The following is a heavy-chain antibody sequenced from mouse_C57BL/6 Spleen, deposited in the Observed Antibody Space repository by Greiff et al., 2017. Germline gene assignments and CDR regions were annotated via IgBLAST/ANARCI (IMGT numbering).Heavy chain of an antibody. CDR1: GYTFTSYW. Sequence: VKLQQSGAELAKPGASVKLSCKASGYTFTSYWMHWVKQRPGQGLEWIGYINPSSGYTKYNQKFKDKDTLTADKSSSTAYMQLSSLTYEDYAVYYCARDTVGMTTGVGPFDDWGQGTTLTVSA. CDR3: ARDTVGMTTGVGPFDD. V-gene: IGHV1-7*01. CDR2: INPSSGYT. J-gene: IGHJ2*01. D-gene: IGHD1-1*01.